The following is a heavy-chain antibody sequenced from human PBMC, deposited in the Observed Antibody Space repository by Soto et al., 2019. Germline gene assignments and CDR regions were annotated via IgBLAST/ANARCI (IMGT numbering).Heavy chain of an antibody. J-gene: IGHJ4*02. CDR2: IYSGGST. CDR1: GFSVTANY. V-gene: IGHV3-53*01. D-gene: IGHD5-12*01. CDR3: HGYGY. Sequence: EVQVVESGGGLIQPGGSLRLSCEVSGFSVTANYMSWVRRAPEKGLEWVSVIYSGGSTYYVDSVKGRFSISRDISKNTLYLQMNSLRAEDTAVYYCHGYGYWGQGTLVTVSS.